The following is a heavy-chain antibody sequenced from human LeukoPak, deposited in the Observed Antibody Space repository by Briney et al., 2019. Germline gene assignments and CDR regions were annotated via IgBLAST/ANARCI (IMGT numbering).Heavy chain of an antibody. CDR1: GGTFSSYA. D-gene: IGHD3-10*01. V-gene: IGHV1-69*13. CDR2: IIPIFGTA. Sequence: SVKVSCKASGGTFSSYAISWVRQAPGQGLEWMGGIIPIFGTANYAQKFQGRVTITADESTSTAYMELSSLRSEDTAVYYCAFMVRGVTPSLDVWGQGTTVTVSS. CDR3: AFMVRGVTPSLDV. J-gene: IGHJ6*02.